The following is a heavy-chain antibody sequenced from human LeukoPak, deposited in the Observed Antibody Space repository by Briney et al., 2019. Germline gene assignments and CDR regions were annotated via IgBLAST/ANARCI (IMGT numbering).Heavy chain of an antibody. Sequence: GGSLRLSCAASRFTFSSYGMHWVRQAPGKGLEWVALIPYDGNNKYYPDSVKGRFTISRDNSKNTLYLQMNSLRAEDTAVYYCVKDGDDSGSYLVYWGQGTLVTVSS. V-gene: IGHV3-30*02. CDR2: IPYDGNNK. D-gene: IGHD1-26*01. CDR3: VKDGDDSGSYLVY. CDR1: RFTFSSYG. J-gene: IGHJ4*02.